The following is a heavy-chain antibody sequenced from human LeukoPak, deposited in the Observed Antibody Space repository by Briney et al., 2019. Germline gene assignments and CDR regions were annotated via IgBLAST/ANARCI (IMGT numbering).Heavy chain of an antibody. D-gene: IGHD1-26*01. V-gene: IGHV4-61*02. J-gene: IGHJ1*01. Sequence: PSQTLSLTCTVSGGSISSGSYYWSWIRQPAGKGLEWIGRIYTSGSTNYNPSLKSRVTISVDTSKNQFSLKLSSVTAADTAVYYCAGLRVGATTGPAEYFQHWGQGTLVTVSS. CDR1: GGSISSGSYY. CDR3: AGLRVGATTGPAEYFQH. CDR2: IYTSGST.